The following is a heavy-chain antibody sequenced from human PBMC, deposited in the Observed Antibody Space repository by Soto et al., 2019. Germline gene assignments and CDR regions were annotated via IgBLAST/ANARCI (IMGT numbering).Heavy chain of an antibody. CDR3: ARSLGYCSSTSCSDYYYYGMDV. J-gene: IGHJ6*02. Sequence: VKVSCKASGGTFSSYAISWVRQAPGQGLEWMGGIIPIFGTANYAQKFQGRVTITADESTSTAYMELSSLRSEDTAVYYCARSLGYCSSTSCSDYYYYGMDVWGQGTTVTVSS. CDR1: GGTFSSYA. CDR2: IIPIFGTA. V-gene: IGHV1-69*01. D-gene: IGHD2-2*01.